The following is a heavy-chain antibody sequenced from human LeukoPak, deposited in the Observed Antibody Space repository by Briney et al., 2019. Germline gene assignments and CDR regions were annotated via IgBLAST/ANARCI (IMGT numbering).Heavy chain of an antibody. Sequence: GSLRLSCTASGFTFGDYAMSWIRQPPGKGLEWIGEINHSGSTNYNPSPKGRVTISVDTSKNQFSLKLSSVTAADTAVYYCARVPVKGSTNSQYYGMDVWGQGTTVTVSS. V-gene: IGHV4-34*01. D-gene: IGHD2/OR15-2a*01. CDR3: ARVPVKGSTNSQYYGMDV. CDR1: GFTFGDYA. J-gene: IGHJ6*02. CDR2: INHSGST.